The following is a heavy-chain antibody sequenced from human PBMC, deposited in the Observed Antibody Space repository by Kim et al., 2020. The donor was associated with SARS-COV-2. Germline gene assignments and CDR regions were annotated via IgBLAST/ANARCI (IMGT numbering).Heavy chain of an antibody. V-gene: IGHV1-69*13. CDR3: AIKGVVAATGLEENWFDP. CDR2: IIPIFGTA. J-gene: IGHJ5*02. CDR1: GGTFSSYA. Sequence: SVKVSCKASGGTFSSYAISWVRQAPGQGLEWMGGIIPIFGTANYAQKFQGRVTITADESTSTAYMELSSLRSEDTAVYYCAIKGVVAATGLEENWFDPWGQGTLVTVSS. D-gene: IGHD2-15*01.